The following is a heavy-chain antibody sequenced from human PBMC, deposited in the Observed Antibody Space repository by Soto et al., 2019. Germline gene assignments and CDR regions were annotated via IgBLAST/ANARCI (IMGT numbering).Heavy chain of an antibody. V-gene: IGHV5-51*01. Sequence: HAESLKISCSGVGYRLDASWIGWVRQMPWKGLEWMGIIKPGGSDLRYSPSFRGQVTISADAAVNTAYLQWDSLKASDAAMDYCARLITYICDFWGQGTRVTVSS. D-gene: IGHD3-10*01. CDR2: IKPGGSDL. CDR3: ARLITYICDF. CDR1: GYRLDASW. J-gene: IGHJ4*02.